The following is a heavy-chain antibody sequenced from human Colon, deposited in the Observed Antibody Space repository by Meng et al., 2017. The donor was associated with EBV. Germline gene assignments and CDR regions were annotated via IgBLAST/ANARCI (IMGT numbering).Heavy chain of an antibody. CDR3: ARASYGSGSPLGESWFDP. CDR1: GGSFSGHY. D-gene: IGHD3-10*01. CDR2: INHSGST. J-gene: IGHJ5*02. V-gene: IGHV4-34*01. Sequence: HVQLQQLGAELLKPSETLSLTCAVYGGSFSGHYWNWIRQPPGKGLEWIGEINHSGSTNYNPSLKSRVTISVDTSKNQFSLKLSSVTAADTAVYYCARASYGSGSPLGESWFDPWGQGTLVTVSS.